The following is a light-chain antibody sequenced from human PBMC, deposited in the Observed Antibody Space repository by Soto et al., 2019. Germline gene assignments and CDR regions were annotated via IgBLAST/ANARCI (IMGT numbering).Light chain of an antibody. CDR3: QQYYSSPIT. V-gene: IGKV4-1*01. J-gene: IGKJ5*01. Sequence: DIVMTQSPDSLAVSLGERATINCKSSQSVFYSSNNKNYLAWYQLKVGQPPKLLIYWASTRESGVPDRFSGSGSGTDFTLTISSLQAEDVAVYYCQQYYSSPITFGQGTRLEIK. CDR1: QSVFYSSNNKNY. CDR2: WAS.